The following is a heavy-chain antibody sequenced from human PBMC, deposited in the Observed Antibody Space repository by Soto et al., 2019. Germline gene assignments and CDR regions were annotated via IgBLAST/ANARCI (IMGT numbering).Heavy chain of an antibody. CDR2: INIGNGNT. V-gene: IGHV1-3*04. J-gene: IGHJ5*02. CDR3: AREPLCGGKCYVNCFDP. D-gene: IGHD2-21*01. CDR1: GYRFIYYP. Sequence: QVQLVQSGAEVKKPGASVTVSCKTSGYRFIYYPIHWGRQAAGQGLEWMGGINIGNGNTQYSQTFQGRVTISSDTSATTVYMELSSLRSEDTAVYYCAREPLCGGKCYVNCFDPWGQGTLVTVSS.